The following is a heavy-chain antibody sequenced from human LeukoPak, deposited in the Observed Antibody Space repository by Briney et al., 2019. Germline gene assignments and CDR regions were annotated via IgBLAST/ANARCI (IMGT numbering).Heavy chain of an antibody. V-gene: IGHV3-33*01. J-gene: IGHJ4*02. CDR2: IWYDGSNK. Sequence: GGSLRLSCAASGFTFSSYGMRWVRQTPGKGLEWVAVIWYDGSNKYYADSVKGRFTISRDNSKNTLYLQMNSLRAEDTAVYYCARAYGGNLDYWGQGTLVTVSS. CDR1: GFTFSSYG. D-gene: IGHD4-23*01. CDR3: ARAYGGNLDY.